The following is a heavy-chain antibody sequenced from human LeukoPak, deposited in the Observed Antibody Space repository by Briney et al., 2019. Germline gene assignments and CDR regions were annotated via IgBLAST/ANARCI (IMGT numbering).Heavy chain of an antibody. CDR2: ISSSSSYI. J-gene: IGHJ6*03. D-gene: IGHD6-13*01. V-gene: IGHV3-21*01. CDR1: GFTFSSYS. Sequence: PGGSLRLSCAASGFTFSSYSMNWVRQAPGKGLEWVSSISSSSSYIYYADSVKGRFTISRDNAKNSLYLQMNSLRAEDTAVYYCARGGSSPTRDYMDVWGKGTTVTVSS. CDR3: ARGGSSPTRDYMDV.